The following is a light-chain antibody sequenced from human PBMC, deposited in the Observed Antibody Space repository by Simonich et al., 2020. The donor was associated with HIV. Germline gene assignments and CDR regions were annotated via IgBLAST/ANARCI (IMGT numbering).Light chain of an antibody. Sequence: QSALTQPASVSGSPGQSITISCTGTSSDVGSYNLVSWYQQHPGKAPQLIIYEGSKRPSGVSNRFSGSKSGNTASLTVSGLQAEDEADYYCCSYAGTVLFGGGTKLTVL. J-gene: IGLJ2*01. V-gene: IGLV2-23*01. CDR1: SSDVGSYNL. CDR3: CSYAGTVL. CDR2: EGS.